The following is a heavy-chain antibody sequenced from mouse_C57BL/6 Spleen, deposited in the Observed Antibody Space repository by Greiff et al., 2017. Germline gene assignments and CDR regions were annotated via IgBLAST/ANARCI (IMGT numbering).Heavy chain of an antibody. CDR1: GYAFSSYW. CDR2: IYPGDGDT. J-gene: IGHJ4*01. CDR3: GGGYYAMDY. Sequence: LQESGAELVKPGASVKIFRKASGYAFSSYWMNWVKQRPGKGLEWIGQIYPGDGDTNFNGKFKGKATLTADKSSSTAYLRLSSLTSEDFAVYFCGGGYYAMDYWGQGTSVTVSS. V-gene: IGHV1-80*01.